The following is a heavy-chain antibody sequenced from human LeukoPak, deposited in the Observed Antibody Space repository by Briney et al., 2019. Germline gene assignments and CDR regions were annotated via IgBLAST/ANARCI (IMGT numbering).Heavy chain of an antibody. D-gene: IGHD3-10*01. CDR3: AKDLSVRSDTGGDFDY. CDR2: ISYDGSNK. J-gene: IGHJ4*02. V-gene: IGHV3-30*18. CDR1: GFTFSSYG. Sequence: QPGGSLRLSCAASGFTFSSYGMHWVRQAPGKGLEWVAVISYDGSNKYYAGSVKGRFTISRDNSKNTLYLQMNSLKAEDTAMYYCAKDLSVRSDTGGDFDYWGQGTLVTVSS.